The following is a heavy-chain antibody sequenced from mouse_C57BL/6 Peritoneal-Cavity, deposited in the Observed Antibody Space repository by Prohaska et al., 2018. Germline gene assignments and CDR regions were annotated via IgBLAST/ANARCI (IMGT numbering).Heavy chain of an antibody. J-gene: IGHJ1*03. D-gene: IGHD2-1*01. CDR1: GFTFSGFW. Sequence: EVQLLETGGGLVQPGGSRGLSCEGSGFTFSGFWMSWVRQTPGKPLEWIGDMNSEGSAINYEPSIKDRFTILRDNDKSTLYLQMSNVRSEDTATYFCMRYGNYWYFDVWGTGTTVTVSS. CDR3: MRYGNYWYFDV. V-gene: IGHV11-2*01. CDR2: MNSEGSAI.